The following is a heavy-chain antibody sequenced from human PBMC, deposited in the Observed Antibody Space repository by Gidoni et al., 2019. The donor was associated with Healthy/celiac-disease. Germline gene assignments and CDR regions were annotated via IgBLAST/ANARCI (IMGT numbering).Heavy chain of an antibody. CDR2: ISGSGGST. J-gene: IGHJ4*02. CDR1: GLNFSRYA. V-gene: IGHV3-23*01. Sequence: EVQLLESGGGLVQHGGYLRLSCAASGLNFSRYAMSWVRQAPGKGLEWFSAISGSGGSTYYADSVKGLFTISRDNSKNTLYLQMNSLRAEDTAVYYCAKDSFDYGGNCDYWGQGTLVTVSS. D-gene: IGHD4-17*01. CDR3: AKDSFDYGGNCDY.